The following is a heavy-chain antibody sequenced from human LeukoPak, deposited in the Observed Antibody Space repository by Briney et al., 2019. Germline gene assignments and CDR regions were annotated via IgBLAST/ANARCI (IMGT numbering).Heavy chain of an antibody. J-gene: IGHJ3*02. CDR2: IIPVLGTA. D-gene: IGHD3-16*01. V-gene: IGHV1-69*13. Sequence: SVKVSCKASGGTFSRYAISWVRQAPGQGLEWMGGIIPVLGTANYAQTFQNKVTITADESTSTAYMELSSLRSEDTAVYYCATTTSRGTFGPFDIWGQGTMVTVSS. CDR3: ATTTSRGTFGPFDI. CDR1: GGTFSRYA.